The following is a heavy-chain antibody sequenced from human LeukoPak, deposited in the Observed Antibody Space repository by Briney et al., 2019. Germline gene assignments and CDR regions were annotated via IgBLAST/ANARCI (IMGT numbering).Heavy chain of an antibody. J-gene: IGHJ4*02. CDR2: IRYDGFNE. CDR1: GFTFSSYA. CDR3: AKNLGDYDSSGFVLEF. D-gene: IGHD3-22*01. V-gene: IGHV3-30*02. Sequence: PGGSLRLSCAASGFTFSSYAMHWVRQAPGKGLDWVAFIRYDGFNEYYADSVKGRFTISRDNSKNTVYLQMNSLRAEDTAVYYCAKNLGDYDSSGFVLEFWGQGALVTVSS.